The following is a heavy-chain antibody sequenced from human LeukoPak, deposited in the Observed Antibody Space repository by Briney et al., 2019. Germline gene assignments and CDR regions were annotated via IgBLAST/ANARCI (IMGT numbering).Heavy chain of an antibody. CDR3: ARRSEFGVLYYMDV. CDR1: GFTFSSYS. CDR2: ISGSSGTM. J-gene: IGHJ6*03. D-gene: IGHD3-16*01. V-gene: IGHV3-48*01. Sequence: PGGSLRLSCAASGFTFSSYSMNWVRQAPGKGLEWVSYISGSSGTMYYADSVKGRFTISRDNAKNSLYLQMNSLRAEDAAVYYCARRSEFGVLYYMDVWGKGTTVTVS.